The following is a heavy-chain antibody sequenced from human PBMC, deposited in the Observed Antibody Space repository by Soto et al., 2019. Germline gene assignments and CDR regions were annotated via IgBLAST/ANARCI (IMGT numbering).Heavy chain of an antibody. J-gene: IGHJ3*02. CDR2: ISGSGGST. CDR1: GFTFSSYA. Sequence: GGSLRLSCAASGFTFSSYAMSWVRQAPGKGLEWVSAISGSGGSTYYADSVKGRFTISRDNSKNTLYLQMNSLRAEDTAVYYCAKEAQVVVAAPHAFDIWGQGTMVTVSS. D-gene: IGHD2-15*01. V-gene: IGHV3-23*01. CDR3: AKEAQVVVAAPHAFDI.